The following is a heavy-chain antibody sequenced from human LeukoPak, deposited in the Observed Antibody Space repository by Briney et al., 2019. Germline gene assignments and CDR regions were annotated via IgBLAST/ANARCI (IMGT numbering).Heavy chain of an antibody. V-gene: IGHV3-72*01. Sequence: PGGSLRLSCGASGFSFSDHYIDWVRQAPGKGLEWVGRTGNKADGHTAAYAASVRGRFTISRDDSSNSLYLQMNSLKIEGTAVYFCTRGYSGSSVYAFDIWGQGTMVTVSS. CDR1: GFSFSDHY. J-gene: IGHJ3*02. CDR3: TRGYSGSSVYAFDI. D-gene: IGHD1-26*01. CDR2: TGNKADGHTA.